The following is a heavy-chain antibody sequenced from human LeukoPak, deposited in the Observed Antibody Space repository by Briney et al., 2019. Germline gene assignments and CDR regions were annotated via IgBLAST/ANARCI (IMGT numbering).Heavy chain of an antibody. CDR3: AKRSAAGTVGYFDY. CDR1: RFTFSDYW. CDR2: INNDGSIT. V-gene: IGHV3-74*01. D-gene: IGHD6-13*01. Sequence: GGSLRLSCAASRFTFSDYWIQWVRQAPGKGLVWVSRINNDGSITTYADSVKGRFTISRGNAKNTLYLQMNSLRAEDTALYYCAKRSAAGTVGYFDYWGQGSLVTVSS. J-gene: IGHJ4*02.